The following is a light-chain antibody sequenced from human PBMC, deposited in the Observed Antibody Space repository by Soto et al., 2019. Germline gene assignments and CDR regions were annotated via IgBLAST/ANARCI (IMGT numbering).Light chain of an antibody. CDR2: DVS. J-gene: IGLJ1*01. CDR1: SSDVGDYNY. Sequence: QSVLTQPRSVSGSPGQSVTISCTGTSSDVGDYNYVSWYQQHPGKAPKLMIYDVSKRPSGVPDRFSGSTSGNTASLTISGLQAEDEADYSCCSYAGSYTYVFGTGTQLTVL. V-gene: IGLV2-11*01. CDR3: CSYAGSYTYV.